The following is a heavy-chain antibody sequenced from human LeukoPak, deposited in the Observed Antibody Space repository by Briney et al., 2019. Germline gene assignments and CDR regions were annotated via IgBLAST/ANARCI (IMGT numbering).Heavy chain of an antibody. J-gene: IGHJ3*02. Sequence: PSETLSLTCTVSGGSMNNYYWSWIRQPPGKGLEWIGYIYYSGSTNYNPSLKSRVTISVDTSKNQFSLKLSSVTAADTAVYYCAREGGRLYYYDSSGYSDAFDIWGQGTMVTVSS. CDR3: AREGGRLYYYDSSGYSDAFDI. CDR2: IYYSGST. V-gene: IGHV4-59*12. CDR1: GGSMNNYY. D-gene: IGHD3-22*01.